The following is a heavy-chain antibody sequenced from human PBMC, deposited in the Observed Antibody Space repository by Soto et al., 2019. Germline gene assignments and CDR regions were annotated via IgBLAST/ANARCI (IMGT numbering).Heavy chain of an antibody. Sequence: EVQLVESGGGLVQPGGSLRLSCAASGFTFDDYVMHWVRQAPGKGLEWVSSISWKSGTIGYADSVQGRFTISRDNAKNSLYLQMSSLRAEDTAFYYCAKDMSARSDSWLNWFDPWGQGTLVTVSS. D-gene: IGHD2-2*01. CDR3: AKDMSARSDSWLNWFDP. V-gene: IGHV3-9*01. CDR2: ISWKSGTI. J-gene: IGHJ5*02. CDR1: GFTFDDYV.